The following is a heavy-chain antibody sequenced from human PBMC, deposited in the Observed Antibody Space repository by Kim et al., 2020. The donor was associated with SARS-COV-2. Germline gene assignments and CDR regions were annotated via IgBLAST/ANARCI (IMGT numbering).Heavy chain of an antibody. D-gene: IGHD3-10*01. V-gene: IGHV3-23*01. CDR3: AKDVRGGPWGSGRPAPFDY. Sequence: RFTISRDNSKNTLYLQMNSLRAEDTAVYYCAKDVRGGPWGSGRPAPFDYWGQGTLVTVSS. J-gene: IGHJ4*02.